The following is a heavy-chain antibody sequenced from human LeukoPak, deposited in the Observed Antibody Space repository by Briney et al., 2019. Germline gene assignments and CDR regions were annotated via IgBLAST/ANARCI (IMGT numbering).Heavy chain of an antibody. CDR2: IYHSGST. CDR3: ARDGDYVYFDY. D-gene: IGHD4-17*01. J-gene: IGHJ4*02. Sequence: SETLSPTCAVSGYSISSGYYWGWIRQPPGKGLEWIGSIYHSGSTYYNPSLKSRVTISVDTSKNQFSLKLSSVTAADTAVYYCARDGDYVYFDYWGQGTLVTVSS. V-gene: IGHV4-38-2*02. CDR1: GYSISSGYY.